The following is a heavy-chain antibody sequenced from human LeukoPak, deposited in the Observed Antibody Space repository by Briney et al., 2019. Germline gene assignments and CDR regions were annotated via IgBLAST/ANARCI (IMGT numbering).Heavy chain of an antibody. Sequence: GGSLRLSCAASGFTFSSYGIHWVRQAPGKGLEWVAVISYDGSNKYYADSVKGRFTISRDNSKNTLYLQMNSLRAEDTAVYYCAKDSRGYCSGGSCYSFDYWGQGTLVTVSS. CDR3: AKDSRGYCSGGSCYSFDY. V-gene: IGHV3-30*18. D-gene: IGHD2-15*01. CDR2: ISYDGSNK. CDR1: GFTFSSYG. J-gene: IGHJ4*02.